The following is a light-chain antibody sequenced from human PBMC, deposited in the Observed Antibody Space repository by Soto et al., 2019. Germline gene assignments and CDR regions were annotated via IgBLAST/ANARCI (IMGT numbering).Light chain of an antibody. V-gene: IGLV1-44*01. CDR3: ASWDDSLDGFV. CDR1: SASIGSNT. Sequence: QSVLTQPPSASGTPGQRVTIFCSGSSASIGSNTVNWYQQFPGTAPKLLIFSNDERPSGVPDRFSGSKSGTSASLAISGLQSEDEADYYCASWDDSLDGFVFXAGTKVTVL. J-gene: IGLJ1*01. CDR2: SND.